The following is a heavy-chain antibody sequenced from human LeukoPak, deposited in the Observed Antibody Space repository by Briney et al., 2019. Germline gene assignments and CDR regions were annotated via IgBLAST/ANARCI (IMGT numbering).Heavy chain of an antibody. CDR2: IYHSGST. CDR3: ARGSLSIAVAGTPTDI. CDR1: GGSISSSNW. Sequence: SETLSLTCAVSGGSISSSNWWSWVRQPPGKGLGWIGEIYHSGSTNYNPSLKSRVTISVDKSKNQFSLKLSSVTAADTAVYYCARGSLSIAVAGTPTDIWGHGTMVTVSS. V-gene: IGHV4-4*02. D-gene: IGHD6-19*01. J-gene: IGHJ3*02.